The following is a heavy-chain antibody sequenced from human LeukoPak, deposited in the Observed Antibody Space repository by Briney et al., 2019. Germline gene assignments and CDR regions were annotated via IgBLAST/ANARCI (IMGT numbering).Heavy chain of an antibody. Sequence: TSETLSLTCAVYGGSFSGYYWSWIRQPPGKGLEWIGEINHSGSTNYNPSLKSRVTISVDTSKNQFSLKLGSVTAADTAVYYCARAGGYCSGGSCYSWGQGTLVTVSS. J-gene: IGHJ4*02. D-gene: IGHD2-15*01. CDR2: INHSGST. CDR1: GGSFSGYY. V-gene: IGHV4-34*01. CDR3: ARAGGYCSGGSCYS.